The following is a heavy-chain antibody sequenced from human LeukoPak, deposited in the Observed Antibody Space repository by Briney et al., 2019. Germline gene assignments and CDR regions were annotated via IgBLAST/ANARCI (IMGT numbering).Heavy chain of an antibody. CDR2: ISGSGGST. J-gene: IGHJ4*02. V-gene: IGHV3-23*01. CDR3: AKSLYSSSWSRYYFDY. Sequence: GGSLRLSCAASGFTFSSYAMSWVRQAPGKGLEWVSAISGSGGSTYYADSVKGRFTISRDNSKNRVYLQMNSLRAEDTAVYYCAKSLYSSSWSRYYFDYWGQGTLVTVSS. CDR1: GFTFSSYA. D-gene: IGHD6-13*01.